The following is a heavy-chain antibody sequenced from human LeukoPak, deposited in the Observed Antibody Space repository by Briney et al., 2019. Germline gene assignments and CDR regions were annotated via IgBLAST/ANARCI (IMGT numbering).Heavy chain of an antibody. J-gene: IGHJ5*02. CDR2: VYRSGST. D-gene: IGHD6-13*01. CDR1: GYSISSGYH. Sequence: PSETLSLTCVVSGYSISSGYHWGWIRQPPGKGLEWIGSVYRSGSTYYNPSLKSRVTISVDTSKNQFSLKLSSVTAADTAVYYCARHGDIAAAETDSWFDPWGQGTLVTVSS. V-gene: IGHV4-38-2*01. CDR3: ARHGDIAAAETDSWFDP.